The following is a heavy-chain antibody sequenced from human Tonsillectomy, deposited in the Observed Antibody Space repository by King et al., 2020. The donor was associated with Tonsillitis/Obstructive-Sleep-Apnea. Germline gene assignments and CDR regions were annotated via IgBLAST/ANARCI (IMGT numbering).Heavy chain of an antibody. CDR3: AKDRDGLLFLEWLLFLYDY. Sequence: DVQLVESGGGLVQPGGSLRLSCAASGFTFSSYAMIWVRQAPGKGLEWVSAISGSGGSTYYADSVKGRFTISRDNSKNTLDLQMNSLRAEDTAVYYCAKDRDGLLFLEWLLFLYDYWGQGTLVTVSS. CDR1: GFTFSSYA. V-gene: IGHV3-23*04. D-gene: IGHD3-3*01. CDR2: ISGSGGST. J-gene: IGHJ4*02.